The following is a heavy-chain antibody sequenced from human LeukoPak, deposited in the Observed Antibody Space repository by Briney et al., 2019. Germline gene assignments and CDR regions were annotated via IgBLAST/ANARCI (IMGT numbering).Heavy chain of an antibody. Sequence: GGSLRLSCAASGFTFSSYWMSWVRQAPGKGLEWVANIKQDGSEKYYVDSVKGRFTISRDNAKNSLYLQMNSLRAEDTAVYYCARDRYYDFWSGYHRGAFDIWGQGTMVTVS. CDR3: ARDRYYDFWSGYHRGAFDI. J-gene: IGHJ3*02. CDR2: IKQDGSEK. D-gene: IGHD3-3*01. V-gene: IGHV3-7*03. CDR1: GFTFSSYW.